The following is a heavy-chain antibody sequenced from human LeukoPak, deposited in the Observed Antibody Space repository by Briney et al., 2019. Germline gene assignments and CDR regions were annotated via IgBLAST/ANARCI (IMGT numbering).Heavy chain of an antibody. J-gene: IGHJ4*02. D-gene: IGHD6-13*01. CDR2: INPSGGST. CDR1: GYTFTSYY. CDR3: ARDMQQLDPEDY. V-gene: IGHV1-46*01. Sequence: GASVKVSCKASGYTFTSYYMHWVRQAPGQGLEWMGIINPSGGSTSYAQRFQGRVTMTRDTSTSTVYMELSSLRSEDTAVYYCARDMQQLDPEDYWGQGTLVTVSS.